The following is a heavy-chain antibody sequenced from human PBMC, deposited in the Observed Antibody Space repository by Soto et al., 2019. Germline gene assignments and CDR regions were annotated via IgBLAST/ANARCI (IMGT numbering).Heavy chain of an antibody. V-gene: IGHV3-74*01. CDR3: AINFAGSAFDY. CDR1: GFTFSSYW. D-gene: IGHD3-9*01. Sequence: PGGSLRLSCAASGFTFSSYWMHWVRQAPGKGLVWVSRINSDGSSTSYAVSVKGRFTISRDNAKNTLYLQMNSLRAEDTAVYYCAINFAGSAFDYWGQGTRVTVSS. J-gene: IGHJ4*02. CDR2: INSDGSST.